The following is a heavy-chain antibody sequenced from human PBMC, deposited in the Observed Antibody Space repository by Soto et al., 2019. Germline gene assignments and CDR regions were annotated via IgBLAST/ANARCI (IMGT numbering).Heavy chain of an antibody. D-gene: IGHD3-22*01. J-gene: IGHJ2*01. Sequence: QVQLVQSGAEVKKPGSSVKVSCKASGGTFSSYAISWVRQAPGQGLEWMGGIIPIFGTANYAQKFQGRVTITADEAPRTAYMELSSLRSEDTAVYSCASRYYYDSSGYPTWYFDLWGRGTLVTVAS. CDR2: IIPIFGTA. CDR3: ASRYYYDSSGYPTWYFDL. CDR1: GGTFSSYA. V-gene: IGHV1-69*12.